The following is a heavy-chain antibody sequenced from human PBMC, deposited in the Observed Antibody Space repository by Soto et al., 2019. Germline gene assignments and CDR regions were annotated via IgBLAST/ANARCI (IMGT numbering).Heavy chain of an antibody. D-gene: IGHD2-2*01. CDR3: ARDSGYCSSTSCYYFDY. J-gene: IGHJ4*02. V-gene: IGHV4-59*01. CDR2: IYYSGST. CDR1: GGSISSYY. Sequence: SETLSLTCTVSGGSISSYYWSWIRQPPGKGLEWIGYIYYSGSTNYNPSLKSRVTISVDTSKNQFSLKLSSVTAADTAVYYCARDSGYCSSTSCYYFDYWVQGTLVTVSS.